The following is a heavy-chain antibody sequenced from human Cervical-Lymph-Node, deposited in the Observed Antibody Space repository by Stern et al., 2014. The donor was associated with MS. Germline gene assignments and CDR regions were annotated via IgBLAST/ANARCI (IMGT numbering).Heavy chain of an antibody. CDR1: GYTFTGYY. D-gene: IGHD6-19*01. J-gene: IGHJ4*02. V-gene: IGHV1-2*06. CDR3: AREAAMAVAGTGVDY. CDR2: IIPHGVHK. Sequence: QVQLVQSGAEVKKPGASVKVSCKASGYTFTGYYMHWVRQAPGQGLEWMGRIIPHGVHKNYPKKCQVRVTMTSDTSISTAYMELSRLRSDDTAVYYCAREAAMAVAGTGVDYWGQGTLVTVSS.